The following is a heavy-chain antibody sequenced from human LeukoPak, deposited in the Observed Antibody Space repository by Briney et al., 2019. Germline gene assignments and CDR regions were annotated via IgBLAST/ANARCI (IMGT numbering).Heavy chain of an antibody. CDR2: MYYSGSN. CDR3: ARVDSFNWFDP. D-gene: IGHD2-2*03. J-gene: IGHJ5*02. V-gene: IGHV4-61*01. CDR1: GGSVSSGNCF. Sequence: SETLSLTCTVSGGSVSSGNCFWAWIRQPPGKGLEWIGYMYYSGSNKYNPSLKSRVTISVDTSKNQFSLKLSSVTAADTAVYYCARVDSFNWFDPWGQGTLVTVSS.